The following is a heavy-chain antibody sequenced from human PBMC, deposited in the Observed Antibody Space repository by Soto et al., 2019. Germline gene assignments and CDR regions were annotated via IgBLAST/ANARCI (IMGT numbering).Heavy chain of an antibody. J-gene: IGHJ6*02. CDR3: ARGRSGSGWYGLGGRDV. V-gene: IGHV3-21*01. CDR1: GSTFSSYG. D-gene: IGHD6-13*01. Sequence: EVQLVESGGGLVKPGGSLRLSCAASGSTFSSYGMNWVRQAPGKGLECVSSVSSGSAYIYYAESVKGRFTISRDNAKTSLYLQMNSLRAGDTAVYDWARGRSGSGWYGLGGRDVWGQGTRVTVSS. CDR2: VSSGSAYI.